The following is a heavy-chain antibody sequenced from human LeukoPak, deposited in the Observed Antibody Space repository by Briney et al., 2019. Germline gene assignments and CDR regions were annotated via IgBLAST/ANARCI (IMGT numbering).Heavy chain of an antibody. CDR3: ASTVDIARVRVDY. CDR1: GFTFSSYS. V-gene: IGHV3-21*01. CDR2: ISSSSSYI. J-gene: IGHJ4*02. D-gene: IGHD5-18*01. Sequence: NPGGSLRLSCAASGFTFSSYSMTWVRQAPGKGLEWVSSISSSSSYIYYADSVKGRFTISRDNAKNSLYLQMNSLRAEDTAVYYCASTVDIARVRVDYWGQGTLVTVSS.